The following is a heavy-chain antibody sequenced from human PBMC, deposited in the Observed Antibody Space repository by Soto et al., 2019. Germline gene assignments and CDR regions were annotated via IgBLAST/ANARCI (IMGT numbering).Heavy chain of an antibody. CDR3: ALDVSPWSSILYLDAFDI. D-gene: IGHD3-3*02. V-gene: IGHV3-7*02. Sequence: EVQLEESGGDLVKPGGSLRLSCAASGFTLSAYWMTWVRQAPGKGLEWVANINRDGSKMYYLDSVRGRFTISRDNVGNSLYLQMDSRRADAAALYDCALDVSPWSSILYLDAFDIWGQGTRVTVSS. CDR1: GFTLSAYW. CDR2: INRDGSKM. J-gene: IGHJ3*02.